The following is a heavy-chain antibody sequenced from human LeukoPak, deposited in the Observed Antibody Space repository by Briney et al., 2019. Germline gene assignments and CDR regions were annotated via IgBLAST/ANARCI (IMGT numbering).Heavy chain of an antibody. CDR2: ISDDGSKT. J-gene: IGHJ5*01. Sequence: GGSLRLSCAASGFTFSSYAMHWVRQAPGKGLEWVAVISDDGSKTYYADSVKGRFTISRDNSKNTLYLQMNSLRTGDTTVYYCARAVEGRSSWFDSWGQGTLVTVSS. V-gene: IGHV3-30*04. CDR3: ARAVEGRSSWFDS. D-gene: IGHD6-13*01. CDR1: GFTFSSYA.